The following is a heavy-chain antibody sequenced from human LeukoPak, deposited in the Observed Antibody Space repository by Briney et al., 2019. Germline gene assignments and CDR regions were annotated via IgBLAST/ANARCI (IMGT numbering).Heavy chain of an antibody. D-gene: IGHD3-10*01. CDR2: IYSGGTT. CDR3: ARVFRSGYYATFDY. Sequence: QAGGSLRLSCSASGFTVSSDYMSWVRQAPGKGLAWLSVIYSGGTTYYADSVKGRFTISRDNSKNTVYLQMNSLRAEDTAVYYCARVFRSGYYATFDYWGQGTLVTVSS. J-gene: IGHJ4*02. CDR1: GFTVSSDY. V-gene: IGHV3-66*01.